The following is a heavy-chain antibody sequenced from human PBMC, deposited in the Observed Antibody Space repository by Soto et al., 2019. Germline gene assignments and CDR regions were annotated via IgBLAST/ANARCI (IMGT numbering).Heavy chain of an antibody. CDR1: GGSISSGGYS. CDR3: ARGGGYDSFDF. J-gene: IGHJ4*02. CDR2: TYQSGSA. V-gene: IGHV4-30-2*06. Sequence: PSETLSLTCTVSGGSISSGGYSWTWIRQSPGKGPEWIGYTYQSGSAYYNPSLKSRVTISVDRSKNQFSLNLTSVTAADTAVYYCARGGGYDSFDFWGQGIQVTVSS. D-gene: IGHD2-15*01.